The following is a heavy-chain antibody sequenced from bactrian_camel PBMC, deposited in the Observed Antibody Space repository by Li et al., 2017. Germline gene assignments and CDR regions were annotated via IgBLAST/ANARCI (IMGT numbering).Heavy chain of an antibody. Sequence: HVQLVESGGGLVQPGGSLRLSCAASGFTFSSCYTSWVRQAPGKGLEWVSSIYGDGDITSYVDSVKGRFTISRDDAKNTLYLQMNSLKPEDTGMYYCAAMEWPFPVTRMLAEGEIKVWGQGTQVTVS. CDR3: AAMEWPFPVTRMLAEGEIKV. D-gene: IGHD1*01. CDR1: GFTFSSCY. V-gene: IGHV3-2*01. CDR2: IYGDGDIT. J-gene: IGHJ4*01.